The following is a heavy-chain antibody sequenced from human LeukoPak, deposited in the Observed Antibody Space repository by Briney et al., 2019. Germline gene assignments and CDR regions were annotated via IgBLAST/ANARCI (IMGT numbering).Heavy chain of an antibody. V-gene: IGHV3-48*04. J-gene: IGHJ4*02. CDR2: ISSSGSNI. CDR1: GFTFSSYS. Sequence: PGGSLRLSCAASGFTFSSYSMNWVRQAPGKGLEWVSYISSSGSNIYYADSVKGRFTISRDNAKNSLYLQMNSLRAEDTAVYYCARDSPLLRGYGDCWGQGTLVTVSS. CDR3: ARDSPLLRGYGDC. D-gene: IGHD3-10*01.